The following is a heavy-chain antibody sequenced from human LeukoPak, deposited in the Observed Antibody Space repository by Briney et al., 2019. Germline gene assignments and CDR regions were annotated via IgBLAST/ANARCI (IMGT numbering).Heavy chain of an antibody. CDR1: AYIFTTYY. D-gene: IGHD4-17*01. Sequence: ASVKVSCKASAYIFTTYYIHWVRQAPGQGLEWMGIINPSDGSANYAQQFQGRVTMTRDTSTSTVYMELSSLRSEDTAVYYCARSPNDYGDSWFDPWGQGTLVTVSS. CDR2: INPSDGSA. CDR3: ARSPNDYGDSWFDP. V-gene: IGHV1-46*01. J-gene: IGHJ5*02.